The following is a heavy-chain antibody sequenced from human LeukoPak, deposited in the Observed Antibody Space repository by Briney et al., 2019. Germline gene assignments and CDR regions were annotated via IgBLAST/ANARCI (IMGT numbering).Heavy chain of an antibody. Sequence: KSSETLSLTCTVSGASFNSFYWSWLRQPPGKGLEGVGYIYYSGSTNYNPSLKRRLTISVDTSKNQFSLKLSSVTAADTAVYYCARENRDCSSTSCYSTQDWFDPWGQGTRVSVSS. D-gene: IGHD2-2*01. CDR2: IYYSGST. V-gene: IGHV4-59*13. CDR1: GASFNSFY. J-gene: IGHJ5*02. CDR3: ARENRDCSSTSCYSTQDWFDP.